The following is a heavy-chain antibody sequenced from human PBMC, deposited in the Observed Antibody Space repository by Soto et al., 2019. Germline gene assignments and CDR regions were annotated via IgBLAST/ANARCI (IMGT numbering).Heavy chain of an antibody. CDR3: AQGGDGSIPFDD. D-gene: IGHD2-15*01. J-gene: IGHJ4*02. V-gene: IGHV3-30*18. CDR1: GFTFTNYA. CDR2: ISFDGNFK. Sequence: QVHLVESGGGVVQPGRSLTLSCAASGFTFTNYAMHWVRQAPGKGLEWVSIISFDGNFKYYGDSVKGRVTISSDDSKNTVSLQMNSLTPEDTALYCCAQGGDGSIPFDDWGQGTLVIVSS.